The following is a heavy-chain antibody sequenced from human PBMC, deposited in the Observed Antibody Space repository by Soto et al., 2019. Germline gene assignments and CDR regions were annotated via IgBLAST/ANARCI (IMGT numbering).Heavy chain of an antibody. CDR3: ARGRVNWNSLDV. Sequence: ASVNLSCKSSGYTFTSYCISWGRQAPGQGLEWMGWISAYNGNTNYAQKLQGRVTMTTDTSTSTAYMELRSLRSDDTAVYYCARGRVNWNSLDVWGQGTTVTSP. CDR2: ISAYNGNT. V-gene: IGHV1-18*01. D-gene: IGHD1-7*01. CDR1: GYTFTSYC. J-gene: IGHJ6*02.